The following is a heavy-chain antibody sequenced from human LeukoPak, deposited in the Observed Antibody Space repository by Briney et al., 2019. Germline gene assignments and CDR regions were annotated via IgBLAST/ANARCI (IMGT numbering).Heavy chain of an antibody. CDR3: AKFGRITIFGVVTRGAFDI. D-gene: IGHD3-3*01. CDR2: ISGSGGST. CDR1: GFTFSSYA. J-gene: IGHJ3*02. Sequence: AGGSLRLSCAASGFTFSSYAMSWVRQAPGKGLEWVSAISGSGGSTYYADSVKGRFTISRDNSKNTLYLQMNSLRAEDTAVYYCAKFGRITIFGVVTRGAFDIWGQGTMVTVSS. V-gene: IGHV3-23*01.